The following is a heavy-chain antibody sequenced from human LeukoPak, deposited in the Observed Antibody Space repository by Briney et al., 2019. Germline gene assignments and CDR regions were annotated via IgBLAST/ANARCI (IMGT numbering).Heavy chain of an antibody. CDR3: ARCVRWLLYYMDV. CDR1: GGSISSGGYY. J-gene: IGHJ6*03. D-gene: IGHD3-22*01. V-gene: IGHV4-31*03. Sequence: SETLSLTCTVSGGSISSGGYYWSWIRQHPGKGLEWIGYIYYSGSTYYNPSLKSRVTISVDTSKNQFSLKLSSVAAADTAVYYCARCVRWLLYYMDVWGKGTTVTVSS. CDR2: IYYSGST.